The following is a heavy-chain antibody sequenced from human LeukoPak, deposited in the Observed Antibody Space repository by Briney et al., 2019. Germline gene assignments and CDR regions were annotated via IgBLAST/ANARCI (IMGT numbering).Heavy chain of an antibody. CDR3: ARDQGITMIVVVIGDAFDI. CDR2: MNPNSGNT. J-gene: IGHJ3*02. CDR1: GYTFTSYD. V-gene: IGHV1-8*03. Sequence: GASVTVSCKASGYTFTSYDINWVRQATGQGLEWMGWMNPNSGNTGYAQKFQGRVTITRNTSISTAYMELSSLRSEDTAVYYCARDQGITMIVVVIGDAFDIWGQGTMVTVSS. D-gene: IGHD3-22*01.